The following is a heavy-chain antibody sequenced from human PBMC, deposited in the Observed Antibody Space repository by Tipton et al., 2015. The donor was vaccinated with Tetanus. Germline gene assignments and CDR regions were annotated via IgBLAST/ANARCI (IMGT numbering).Heavy chain of an antibody. V-gene: IGHV4-31*03. J-gene: IGHJ4*02. Sequence: TLSLTCTVSGASINAGGYLWTWVRQQPGKGLEWIGNIYYTAHNSYNPSLDSRVSISVDASKNQFSLRLTSVTAADTAVYYCARGLPRESFYLDHWGQGKQVTVSS. CDR2: IYYTAHN. CDR1: GASINAGGYL. D-gene: IGHD3-3*01. CDR3: ARGLPRESFYLDH.